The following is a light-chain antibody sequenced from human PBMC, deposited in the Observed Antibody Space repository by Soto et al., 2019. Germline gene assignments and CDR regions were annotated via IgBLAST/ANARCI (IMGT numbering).Light chain of an antibody. CDR2: GAS. V-gene: IGKV1-12*01. CDR3: QQTSAFPRT. CDR1: RDISNS. J-gene: IGKJ1*01. Sequence: DTQMTQSPSSVSASVGDRLTITCRVSRDISNSLAWYQQTPGKAPKLLLRGASSLHRGVPSRFSGGGAGTEFTLTISSLQPEDFATYYCQQTSAFPRTFGQGTKVDVK.